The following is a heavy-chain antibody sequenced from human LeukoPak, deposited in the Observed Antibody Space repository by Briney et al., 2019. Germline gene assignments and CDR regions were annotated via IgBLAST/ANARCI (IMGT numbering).Heavy chain of an antibody. CDR2: IYYSGST. J-gene: IGHJ4*02. Sequence: SETLSLTCTVSGGSISSYYWSWIRQPPGKGLEWIGYIYYSGSTNYNPSLKSRVTISVDTSKNQFSLKVSSVTAADTAVYYCASNYYGSGSLDYWGQGNLVTVSA. D-gene: IGHD3-10*01. CDR1: GGSISSYY. V-gene: IGHV4-59*08. CDR3: ASNYYGSGSLDY.